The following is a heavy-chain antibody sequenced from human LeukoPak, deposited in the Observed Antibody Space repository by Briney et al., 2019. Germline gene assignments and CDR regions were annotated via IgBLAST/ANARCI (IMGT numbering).Heavy chain of an antibody. CDR1: GYTFTGYY. CDR3: ARVGYYDSSGYWN. CDR2: INPNSGGT. Sequence: VASVKVSCKASGYTFTGYYMHWVRQAPGQGLEWMGWINPNSGGTNYAQKFQGRVTMTRDTSISIAYMELSRLRSDDTAVYYCARVGYYDSSGYWNWGKGTLVTVSS. J-gene: IGHJ4*02. D-gene: IGHD3-22*01. V-gene: IGHV1-2*02.